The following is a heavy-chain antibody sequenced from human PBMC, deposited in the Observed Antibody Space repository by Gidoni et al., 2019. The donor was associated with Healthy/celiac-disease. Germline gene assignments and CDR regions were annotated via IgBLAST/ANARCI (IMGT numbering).Heavy chain of an antibody. Sequence: ESGGGVVQPGRSLRLSGAASGCTFSSYGMHGVRQAPGKGLEWVAVISYDGSNKYYADSVKGRFTISRDNSKNTLYLQMNSLRAEDTAVYYCAKSSLGYCRGGSCYDYYYGMDVWGQGTTVTVSS. CDR1: GCTFSSYG. CDR2: ISYDGSNK. D-gene: IGHD2-15*01. CDR3: AKSSLGYCRGGSCYDYYYGMDV. J-gene: IGHJ6*02. V-gene: IGHV3-30*18.